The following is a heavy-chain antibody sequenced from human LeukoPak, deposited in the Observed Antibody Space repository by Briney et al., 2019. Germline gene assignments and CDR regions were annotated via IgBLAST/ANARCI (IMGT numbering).Heavy chain of an antibody. CDR1: GFTFSNYG. V-gene: IGHV3-23*01. CDR2: LSGSGGST. J-gene: IGHJ3*02. D-gene: IGHD2-21*01. Sequence: PGGSLRLSCAASGFTFSNYGMNWVRQAPGKGLEWVSGLSGSGGSTYSADSVKGRFTISRDNSKNTLYLQMNSLRAEDTAVYYCARGLFRGAFDIWCQGTMVTVSS. CDR3: ARGLFRGAFDI.